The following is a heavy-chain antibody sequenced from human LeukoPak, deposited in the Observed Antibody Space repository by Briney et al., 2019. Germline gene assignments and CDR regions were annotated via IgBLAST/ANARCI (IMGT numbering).Heavy chain of an antibody. V-gene: IGHV3-23*01. CDR1: GFTFSSYA. CDR2: ISGSGGST. CDR3: AKAGAVVVVAAKYFDY. Sequence: GGSLRLSCAASGFTFSSYAMSWVCQAPGKGLEWVSAISGSGGSTYYADSVKGRFTISRDNSKNTLYLQMNSLRAEDTAVYYCAKAGAVVVVAAKYFDYWGQGTLVTVSS. J-gene: IGHJ4*02. D-gene: IGHD2-15*01.